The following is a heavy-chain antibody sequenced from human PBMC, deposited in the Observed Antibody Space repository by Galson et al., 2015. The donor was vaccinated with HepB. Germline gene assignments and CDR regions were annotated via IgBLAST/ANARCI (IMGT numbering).Heavy chain of an antibody. CDR3: ARDKDNSNWYGYFDY. CDR1: GFSFSYYG. V-gene: IGHV3-30*19. Sequence: SLRLSCAASGFSFSYYGMHWVRQAPGKGLEWVAVISYDGSNKYYADSVKGRFTISRDNSKNTLYLQMNSLRTEDTAVYYCARDKDNSNWYGYFDYWGQGTLVTVSP. D-gene: IGHD6-13*01. CDR2: ISYDGSNK. J-gene: IGHJ4*02.